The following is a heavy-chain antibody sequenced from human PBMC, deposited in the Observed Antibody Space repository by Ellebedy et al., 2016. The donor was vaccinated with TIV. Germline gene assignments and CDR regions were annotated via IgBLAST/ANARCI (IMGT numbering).Heavy chain of an antibody. CDR2: ISRSGSTI. CDR1: GFNFSDYY. CDR3: ARDRSSGWYYFDF. Sequence: SLKISCGASGFNFSDYYMTWIRPAPGKGLEWVSYISRSGSTIYYADSVKGRFTISRDNAKNSLFLQMNSLRAEDTAMYYCARDRSSGWYYFDFWGQGTLVTVSS. J-gene: IGHJ4*02. D-gene: IGHD6-19*01. V-gene: IGHV3-11*01.